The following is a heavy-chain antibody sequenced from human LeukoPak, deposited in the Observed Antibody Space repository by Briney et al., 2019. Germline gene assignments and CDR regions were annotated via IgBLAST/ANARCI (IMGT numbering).Heavy chain of an antibody. V-gene: IGHV3-7*01. CDR2: IKQDGSEK. Sequence: GGSLRLSCAASGFTFSSYWMSWVRQAPGKGLEWVANIKQDGSEKYYVDSVKGRFTISRDNAKKSLYLQMNSLRGEDTAVYYCAQEILTGYYIDHWGQGSLVTVSS. J-gene: IGHJ4*02. D-gene: IGHD3-9*01. CDR3: AQEILTGYYIDH. CDR1: GFTFSSYW.